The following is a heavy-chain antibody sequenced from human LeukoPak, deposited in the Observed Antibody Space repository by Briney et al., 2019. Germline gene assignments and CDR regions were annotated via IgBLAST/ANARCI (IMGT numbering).Heavy chain of an antibody. CDR3: ARGGDAFWSGYYGYYFDY. CDR2: INPSGGST. V-gene: IGHV1-46*01. J-gene: IGHJ4*02. D-gene: IGHD3-3*01. Sequence: GASVKVSCKASGYTFTSYYMHWVRQAPGQGLEWMGIINPSGGSTSYAQKFQGRVTMTRDTSTSTVYMELSSLRSEDTAVYYCARGGDAFWSGYYGYYFDYWGQGTLVTVSS. CDR1: GYTFTSYY.